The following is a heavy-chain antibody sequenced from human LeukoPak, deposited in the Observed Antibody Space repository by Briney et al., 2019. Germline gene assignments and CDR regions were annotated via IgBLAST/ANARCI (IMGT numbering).Heavy chain of an antibody. CDR3: AREREIWAYSSGWYMAFDY. CDR1: GGSISSGGYY. CDR2: IYHSGST. Sequence: SETLSLACTVSGGSISSGGYYWSWIRQPPGKGLEWIGYIYHSGSTYYNPSLKSRVTISVDRSKNQFSLQLNSVTPEDTAVYYCAREREIWAYSSGWYMAFDYWGQGTLVTVSS. J-gene: IGHJ4*02. V-gene: IGHV4-30-2*01. D-gene: IGHD6-19*01.